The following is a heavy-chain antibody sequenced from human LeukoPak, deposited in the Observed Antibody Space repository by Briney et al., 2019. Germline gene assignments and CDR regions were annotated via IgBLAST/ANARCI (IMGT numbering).Heavy chain of an antibody. CDR1: GFTFSSFW. CDR2: IKQDGSEK. Sequence: GGSLRLSCAASGFTFSSFWMSWVRQAPGKGLEWVAIIKQDGSEKYYVDSVKGRFTISRDNAKNSLYLQMNSLRAEDTAVYYCARTVDAGGFDIWGQGSMVTVSS. CDR3: ARTVDAGGFDI. V-gene: IGHV3-7*01. J-gene: IGHJ3*02. D-gene: IGHD4-23*01.